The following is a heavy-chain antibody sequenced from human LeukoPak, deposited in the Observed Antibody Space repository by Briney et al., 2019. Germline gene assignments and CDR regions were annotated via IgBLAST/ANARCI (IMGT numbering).Heavy chain of an antibody. J-gene: IGHJ4*02. V-gene: IGHV3-49*04. Sequence: GGSLRLSCTASGFTFGDYAMSWVRQAPGKGLEWVGFIRSKAYGGTTEYAASVKGRSTISRDDSKSIAYLQMNSLKTEDTAVYYCTRSRGYYDFWSGPFDYWGQGTLVTVSS. CDR1: GFTFGDYA. D-gene: IGHD3-3*01. CDR3: TRSRGYYDFWSGPFDY. CDR2: IRSKAYGGTT.